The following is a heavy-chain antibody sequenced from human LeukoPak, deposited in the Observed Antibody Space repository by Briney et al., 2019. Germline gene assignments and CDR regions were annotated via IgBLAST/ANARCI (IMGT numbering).Heavy chain of an antibody. CDR3: GRGHRFCSRGNCNSPADY. CDR1: GFTFTNNA. Sequence: GGSLRLSCAMSGFTFTNNAMTWVRQAPGKGLEWVSTIGGGDVEIHYADSVKGRFTISRDNSKNTLYLQMNSLRAEDTAVYYCGRGHRFCSRGNCNSPADYWGQGTLVTVSS. V-gene: IGHV3-23*01. J-gene: IGHJ4*02. D-gene: IGHD2-15*01. CDR2: IGGGDVEI.